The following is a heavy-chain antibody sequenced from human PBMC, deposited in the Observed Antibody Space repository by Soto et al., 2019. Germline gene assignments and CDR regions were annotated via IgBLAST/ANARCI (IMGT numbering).Heavy chain of an antibody. V-gene: IGHV4-34*01. CDR1: GGSFSGYY. D-gene: IGHD4-17*01. CDR2: INHSGST. J-gene: IGHJ5*02. Sequence: SETLSLTCAVYGGSFSGYYWSWIRQPPGKGLEWIGEINHSGSTNYNPSLKSRVTISVDTSKNQFSLKLSSVTAADTAVYYCARVDGVYPTTNWFDTWGQGTLVTVSS. CDR3: ARVDGVYPTTNWFDT.